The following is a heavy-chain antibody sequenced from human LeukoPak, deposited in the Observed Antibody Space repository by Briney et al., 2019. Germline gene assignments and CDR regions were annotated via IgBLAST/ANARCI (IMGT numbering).Heavy chain of an antibody. D-gene: IGHD2-15*01. V-gene: IGHV4-59*01. CDR1: GGSISNYY. CDR2: GDYSGST. CDR3: ARLALGYCSGGTCPYYFDH. J-gene: IGHJ4*02. Sequence: PSETLSLTCTVSGGSISNYYWSWIRQPPGKGLEWIAYGDYSGSTRYNPSLESRVTISVDTSKNQFSLKLTSATAADSAVYYCARLALGYCSGGTCPYYFDHWGQGTLVTVSS.